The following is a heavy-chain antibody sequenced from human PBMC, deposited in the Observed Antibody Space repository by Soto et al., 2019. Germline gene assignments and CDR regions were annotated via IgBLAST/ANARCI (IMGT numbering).Heavy chain of an antibody. CDR3: TGDLGGGIAAP. J-gene: IGHJ5*02. CDR1: GYTFTSYG. Sequence: QVQVVQSGAEVKKPGASVKVSCKASGYTFTSYGISGVRQAPGQGLEWMGWINAYNGNTKYAQKLQGRVTMTTDTSTSTAYMELRSLRSDDTAMYFITGDLGGGIAAPWCSGTLVSVSS. CDR2: INAYNGNT. D-gene: IGHD6-13*01. V-gene: IGHV1-18*01.